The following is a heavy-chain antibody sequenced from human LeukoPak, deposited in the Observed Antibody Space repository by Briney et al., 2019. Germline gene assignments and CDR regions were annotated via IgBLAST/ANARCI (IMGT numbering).Heavy chain of an antibody. V-gene: IGHV4-59*01. CDR2: IYYSGST. D-gene: IGHD1-26*01. J-gene: IGHJ3*02. Sequence: PSETLSLTCTVSGGSISSYYWSWIRQPPGKGLEWIGYIYYSGSTNYNPSLKSRVTISVDTSKNQFSLKLSSVAAADTAVYYCARVVVGATLVGYAFDIWGQGTMVTVSS. CDR3: ARVVVGATLVGYAFDI. CDR1: GGSISSYY.